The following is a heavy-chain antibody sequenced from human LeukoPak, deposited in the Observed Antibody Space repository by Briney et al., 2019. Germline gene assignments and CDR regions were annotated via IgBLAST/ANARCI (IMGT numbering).Heavy chain of an antibody. J-gene: IGHJ4*02. Sequence: GGSLRLSCAASGFTFSSYSMNWVRQAPGKGLEWVSYISSSSSTIYYADSVKGRFTISRDNAKNSLYLQMNSLRAEDTAVYYCARDDWFGGLWLGFDYWGQGTLVTVSS. D-gene: IGHD3-10*01. V-gene: IGHV3-48*01. CDR3: ARDDWFGGLWLGFDY. CDR2: ISSSSSTI. CDR1: GFTFSSYS.